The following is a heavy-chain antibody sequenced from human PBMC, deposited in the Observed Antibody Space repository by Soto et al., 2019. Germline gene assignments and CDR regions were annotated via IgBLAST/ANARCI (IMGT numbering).Heavy chain of an antibody. Sequence: QITLKVSGPTLVKPTQTLTLTCTFSGFSLTTSGVSVGWIRQPPGKALEWLASIYWNDDKRYSPSLKSRLTLTKDNSKKQVVLTMTNMDPVDTATYYCAYRVGSRGSFDYWGQGTLVTVSS. J-gene: IGHJ4*02. V-gene: IGHV2-5*01. CDR2: IYWNDDK. CDR1: GFSLTTSGVS. D-gene: IGHD6-25*01. CDR3: AYRVGSRGSFDY.